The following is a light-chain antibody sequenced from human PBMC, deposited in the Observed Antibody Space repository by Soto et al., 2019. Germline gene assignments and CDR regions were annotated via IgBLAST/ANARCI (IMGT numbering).Light chain of an antibody. CDR2: GAS. Sequence: EIVLTQSPGTLSLSPGERGTLSCRASQTVSSNYLAWYQQKPGQAPSLLMYGASRRAAGITERFSGSGSGTDFTLTISTLEPEDCAVYYCQQYSNSPRTFGQGTKVEIK. CDR3: QQYSNSPRT. CDR1: QTVSSNY. J-gene: IGKJ1*01. V-gene: IGKV3-20*01.